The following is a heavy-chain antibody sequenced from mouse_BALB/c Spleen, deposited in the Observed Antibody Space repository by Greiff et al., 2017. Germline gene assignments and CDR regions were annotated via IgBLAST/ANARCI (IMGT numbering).Heavy chain of an antibody. CDR2: IWSGGST. Sequence: VQLQQSGPGLVQPSQSLSITCTVSGFSLTSYGVHWVRQSPGKGLEWLGVIWSGGSTDYNAAFISRLSISKDNSKSQVFFKMNSLQANDTAIYYCARNIYYDYDGSFAYWGQGTLVTVSA. D-gene: IGHD2-4*01. CDR1: GFSLTSYG. V-gene: IGHV2-2*02. J-gene: IGHJ3*01. CDR3: ARNIYYDYDGSFAY.